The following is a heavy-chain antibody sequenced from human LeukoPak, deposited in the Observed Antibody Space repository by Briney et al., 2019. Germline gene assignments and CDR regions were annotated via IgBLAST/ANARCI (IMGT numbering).Heavy chain of an antibody. CDR1: GGSISSSTFH. J-gene: IGHJ4*02. Sequence: SETLSLTCTVSGGSISSSTFHWGWIRQSPGKGLEWIGSINNSGNTYYNPSLKSRVTISRDNAKNSPYLQMNSLRAEDTALYYCARGLFLVGARAANLNFDYWGQGTLVTVSS. CDR2: INNSGNT. CDR3: ARGLFLVGARAANLNFDY. V-gene: IGHV4-39*02. D-gene: IGHD1-26*01.